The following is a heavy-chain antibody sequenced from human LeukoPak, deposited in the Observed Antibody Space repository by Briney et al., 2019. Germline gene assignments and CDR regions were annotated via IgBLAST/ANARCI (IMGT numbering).Heavy chain of an antibody. V-gene: IGHV3-66*01. J-gene: IGHJ4*02. Sequence: PGGSLRLSCAASRFTVSSDYMSWVRQAQGTGLGWVSVIYSGGSTYYADSVKGRFTISRYNYKITLYLQMNSLRAEDTAVYYCYSMIVVTIRVINDYWGQGTLVTVSS. CDR1: RFTVSSDY. CDR3: YSMIVVTIRVINDY. CDR2: IYSGGST. D-gene: IGHD3-22*01.